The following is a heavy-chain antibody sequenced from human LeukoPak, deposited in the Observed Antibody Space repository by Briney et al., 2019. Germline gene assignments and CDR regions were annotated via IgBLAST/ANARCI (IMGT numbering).Heavy chain of an antibody. D-gene: IGHD7-27*01. CDR1: GGSISSYY. V-gene: IGHV4-59*08. CDR3: ARRGNWGSWYYFDY. J-gene: IGHJ4*02. Sequence: SETLSLTCTVSGGSISSYYWSWIRQPPGKGLEWIGYIYYSGSTNYNPSLKSRVTISVDTSKNQFSLKLSSVTAADTAVYYCARRGNWGSWYYFDYWGQGTLVTVCS. CDR2: IYYSGST.